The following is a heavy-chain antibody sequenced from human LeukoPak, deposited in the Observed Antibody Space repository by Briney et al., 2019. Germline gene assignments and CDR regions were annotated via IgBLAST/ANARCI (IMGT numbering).Heavy chain of an antibody. J-gene: IGHJ4*02. CDR1: GGSISSYY. V-gene: IGHV4-59*01. Sequence: PSETLSLTCTVSGGSISSYYWSWIRQPPGKGLEWIGYIYYSGSTNYNPSLKSRVTISVDTSKNQFSLKLSSVTAADTAVYYCARGGDAGGYFDYWGQGTLVTVSS. D-gene: IGHD2-21*01. CDR2: IYYSGST. CDR3: ARGGDAGGYFDY.